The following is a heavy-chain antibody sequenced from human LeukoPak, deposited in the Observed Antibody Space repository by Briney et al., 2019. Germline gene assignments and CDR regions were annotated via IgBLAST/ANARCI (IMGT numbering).Heavy chain of an antibody. CDR1: GYSISSGYY. D-gene: IGHD3-10*01. CDR3: ARYGSGSYTYYFDY. Sequence: PSETLSLTCTVSGYSISSGYYWGWIRQPPGKGLEWIGSIYHSGSTYYNPSLKSRVTISVDTSKDQFSLKLSSVTAADTAVYYCARYGSGSYTYYFDYWGQGTLVTVSS. J-gene: IGHJ4*02. CDR2: IYHSGST. V-gene: IGHV4-38-2*02.